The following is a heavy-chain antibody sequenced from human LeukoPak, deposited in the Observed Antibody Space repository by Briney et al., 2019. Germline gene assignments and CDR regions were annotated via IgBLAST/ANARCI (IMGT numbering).Heavy chain of an antibody. V-gene: IGHV1-2*06. Sequence: ASVKVSCKASGYTFTGYYMHWVRQAPGRGLEWMGRINPNSGGTNYAQKFQGRVTMTRDTSISTAYMELSRLRSDDTAVYYCARVRSPIAVAGTRFDYWGQGTLVTVSS. CDR1: GYTFTGYY. J-gene: IGHJ4*02. CDR3: ARVRSPIAVAGTRFDY. D-gene: IGHD6-19*01. CDR2: INPNSGGT.